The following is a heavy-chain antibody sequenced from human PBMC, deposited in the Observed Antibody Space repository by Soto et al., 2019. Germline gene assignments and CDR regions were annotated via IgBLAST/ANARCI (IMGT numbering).Heavy chain of an antibody. CDR3: ARDGYSSGWPPKLYYFDY. Sequence: EVQLVESGGGLIQPGGSLRLSCAASGFTVSSNYMSWVRQAPGKGLEWVSVIYSGGSTYYADSVKGRFTISRDNYKNTLYLQMNSLRAEDTAVYYCARDGYSSGWPPKLYYFDYWGQGTLVTVSS. J-gene: IGHJ4*02. CDR2: IYSGGST. CDR1: GFTVSSNY. D-gene: IGHD6-19*01. V-gene: IGHV3-53*01.